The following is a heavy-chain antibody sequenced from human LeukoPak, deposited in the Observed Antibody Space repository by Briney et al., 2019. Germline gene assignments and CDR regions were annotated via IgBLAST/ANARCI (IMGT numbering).Heavy chain of an antibody. CDR1: GFTFSSCS. V-gene: IGHV3-21*01. Sequence: GGSLRLSCAASGFTFSSCSMNWVRQAPGKGLEWVSSISSSSSYIYYADSVKGRFTISRDNAKNSLYLQMNSLRAEDTAVYYCARDLGSGSKGSYFDYWGQGTLVTVSS. CDR3: ARDLGSGSKGSYFDY. D-gene: IGHD1-26*01. CDR2: ISSSSSYI. J-gene: IGHJ4*02.